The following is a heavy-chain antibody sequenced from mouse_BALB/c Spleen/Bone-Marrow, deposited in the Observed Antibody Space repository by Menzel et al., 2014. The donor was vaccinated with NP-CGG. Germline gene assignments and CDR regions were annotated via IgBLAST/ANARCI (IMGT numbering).Heavy chain of an antibody. J-gene: IGHJ2*01. CDR1: GFTFTDYY. CDR3: ARDMGGLLFDS. D-gene: IGHD1-1*01. CDR2: IRNKAYGYTT. Sequence: EVQRVESGGGLVQPGGSLRLSCATSGFTFTDYYMNWVRQPPGKALEWLAFIRNKAYGYTTVYSASVKGRFTISRDNSQNILYLQMNTLRAEDSATYYCARDMGGLLFDSWGQGTTLSVSS. V-gene: IGHV7-3*02.